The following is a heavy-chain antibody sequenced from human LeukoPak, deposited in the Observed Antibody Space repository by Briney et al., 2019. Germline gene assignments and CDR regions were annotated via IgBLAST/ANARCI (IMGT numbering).Heavy chain of an antibody. CDR1: GGSISSGGYS. V-gene: IGHV4-30-2*01. CDR2: IYHSGST. J-gene: IGHJ5*02. CDR3: ARVVAVAGNWFDP. D-gene: IGHD6-19*01. Sequence: SQTLSLTCAVSGGSISSGGYSWSWIRQPPGTGLEWIGYIYHSGSTYYNPSLKSRVTISVDRSKNQFSLKLSSVTAADTAVYYCARVVAVAGNWFDPWGQGTLVTVSS.